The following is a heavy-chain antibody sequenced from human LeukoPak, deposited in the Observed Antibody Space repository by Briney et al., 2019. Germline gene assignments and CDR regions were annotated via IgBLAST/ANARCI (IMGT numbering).Heavy chain of an antibody. D-gene: IGHD6-6*01. CDR1: GGSLSGYY. V-gene: IGHV4-34*01. CDR2: INHSGST. Sequence: SETLSLTCAVYGGSLSGYYWSWIRQAPWKGLEWIGEINHSGSTNYNPSLKSRVTISVDTSKKQFSLKLNSVTAADTAMYYCARGLGQLAPGGYWGQGTLVTVSS. J-gene: IGHJ4*02. CDR3: ARGLGQLAPGGY.